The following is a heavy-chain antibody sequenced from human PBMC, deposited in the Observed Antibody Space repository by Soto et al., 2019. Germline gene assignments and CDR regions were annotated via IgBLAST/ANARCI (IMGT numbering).Heavy chain of an antibody. J-gene: IGHJ5*02. CDR1: GGSFSGYY. CDR3: ATLYSGSYYNARWFDP. V-gene: IGHV4-34*01. CDR2: INHSGST. Sequence: SETLSLTCAVYGGSFSGYYWSWIRQPPGKGLEWIGEINHSGSTYYNPSLKSRVTISVDTSKNQFSLKLSSVTAADTAVYYCATLYSGSYYNARWFDPWGQGTLVTVSS. D-gene: IGHD3-10*01.